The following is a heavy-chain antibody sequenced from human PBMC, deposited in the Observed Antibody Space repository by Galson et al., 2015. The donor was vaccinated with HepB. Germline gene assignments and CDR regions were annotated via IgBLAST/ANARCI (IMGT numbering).Heavy chain of an antibody. CDR2: IRSKATHNAA. CDR3: VRSGDFSGYSSR. CDR1: GLTFSVTA. J-gene: IGHJ4*02. V-gene: IGHV3-73*01. Sequence: SLTLSCAASGLTFSVTAIPWVRQASGRGRGWTGHIRSKATHNAALYVPSVKGRFTIPSDDSTNMAYLHMRSQKTADTAVYYCVRSGDFSGYSSRWGQGTLVTVSS. D-gene: IGHD6-13*01.